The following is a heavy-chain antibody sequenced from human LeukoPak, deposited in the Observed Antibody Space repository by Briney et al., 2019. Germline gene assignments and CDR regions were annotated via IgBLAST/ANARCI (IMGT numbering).Heavy chain of an antibody. Sequence: GGSLRLSCAASVFTFSTYNMNWVRQAPGKGLEWVSSISSSSSYIYYADSVKGRFTISRDNAKNSLYLQMNSLRAEDTAVYYCARLVYGDYGAFDIWGQGTMVTVSS. D-gene: IGHD4-17*01. CDR1: VFTFSTYN. CDR2: ISSSSSYI. J-gene: IGHJ3*02. V-gene: IGHV3-21*01. CDR3: ARLVYGDYGAFDI.